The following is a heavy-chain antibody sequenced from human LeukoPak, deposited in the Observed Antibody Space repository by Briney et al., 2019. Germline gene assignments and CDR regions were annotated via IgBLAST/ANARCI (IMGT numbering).Heavy chain of an antibody. CDR1: GFTFSSYE. CDR3: ASIDSGYPASLDY. CDR2: ISSSGSTI. V-gene: IGHV3-48*03. D-gene: IGHD3-22*01. J-gene: IGHJ4*02. Sequence: GGSLRLSCAASGFTFSSYEMNWVRQAPGKGLEWVSYISSSGSTIYYADSVKGRFTISRDNAKNSLYLQMNSLRAEDTAVYYCASIDSGYPASLDYWGQGTLVTVSS.